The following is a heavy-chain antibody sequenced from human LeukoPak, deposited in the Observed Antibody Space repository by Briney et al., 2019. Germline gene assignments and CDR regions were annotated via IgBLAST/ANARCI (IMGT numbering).Heavy chain of an antibody. CDR2: ISYDGSNK. CDR1: GFTFSSYA. J-gene: IGHJ4*02. V-gene: IGHV3-30*04. Sequence: PGGSLRLSCAASGFTFSSYAMHWVRQAPGKGLEWVALISYDGSNKYYADSVKGRFTISRDNSKNTLYLQMNSLRAEDTAVYYCAKDRRWLQSDYWGQGTLVTVSS. CDR3: AKDRRWLQSDY. D-gene: IGHD5-24*01.